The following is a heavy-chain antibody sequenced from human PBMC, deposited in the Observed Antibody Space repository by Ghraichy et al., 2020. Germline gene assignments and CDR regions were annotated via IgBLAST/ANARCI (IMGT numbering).Heavy chain of an antibody. CDR1: GFTFSSYA. CDR3: AKSNLVVVVAATFDY. J-gene: IGHJ4*02. CDR2: ISGSGGST. D-gene: IGHD2-15*01. V-gene: IGHV3-23*01. Sequence: GGSLRLSCAASGFTFSSYAMSWVRQAPGKGLEWVSAISGSGGSTYYADSVKGRFTISRDNSKNTLYLQMNSLRAEDTAVYYCAKSNLVVVVAATFDYWGQGTLVTVSS.